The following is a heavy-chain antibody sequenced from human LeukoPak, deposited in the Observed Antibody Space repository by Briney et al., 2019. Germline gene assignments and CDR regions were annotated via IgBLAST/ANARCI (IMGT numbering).Heavy chain of an antibody. CDR2: ILYDGIRK. CDR1: GFTLSSYG. V-gene: IGHV3-30*18. D-gene: IGHD4-11*01. Sequence: PGGSLRLSCAASGFTLSSYGIHWVRQVPGKGLEWVAVILYDGIRKYYADSLKGRFTISRDNSKNTLYLQMNSLRPEDTAVYYCAKDRYPTTVTTNGMDVWGQGTTVTVSS. J-gene: IGHJ6*02. CDR3: AKDRYPTTVTTNGMDV.